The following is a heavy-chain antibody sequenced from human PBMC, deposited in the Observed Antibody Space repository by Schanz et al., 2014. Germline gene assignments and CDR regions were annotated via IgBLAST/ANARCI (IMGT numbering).Heavy chain of an antibody. CDR3: VRVSFADPRLYRGMDRDIDY. CDR1: GITFSDYW. J-gene: IGHJ4*02. D-gene: IGHD5-18*01. Sequence: EVHLVESGGGLVQPGGSLRLSCAASGITFSDYWMSWVRQAPGKGPEWVANIKHDGSVKDYVDSVEGRFTISRDNAKRSLFLQMNSLRVEDTAVYYCVRVSFADPRLYRGMDRDIDYWGQGTLVTVSS. CDR2: IKHDGSVK. V-gene: IGHV3-7*02.